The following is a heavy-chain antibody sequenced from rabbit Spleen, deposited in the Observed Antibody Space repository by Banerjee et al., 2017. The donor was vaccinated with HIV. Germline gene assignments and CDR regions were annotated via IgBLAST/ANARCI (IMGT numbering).Heavy chain of an antibody. Sequence: QSLEESGGDLVKPGTSLTLTCTASGFSLSNNYWICWVRQAPGKGLEWIACIYTGSSGDTYYANWAKGRFTISKTSSTTVTLQMTSLTAADTATYFCARETSSGWGVLLYYFNLWGPGTLVTV. V-gene: IGHV1S40*01. CDR3: ARETSSGWGVLLYYFNL. D-gene: IGHD4-1*01. CDR1: GFSLSNNYW. CDR2: IYTGSSGDT. J-gene: IGHJ4*01.